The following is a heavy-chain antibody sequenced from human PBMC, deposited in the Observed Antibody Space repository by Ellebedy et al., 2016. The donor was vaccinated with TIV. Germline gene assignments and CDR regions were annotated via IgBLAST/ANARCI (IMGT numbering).Heavy chain of an antibody. J-gene: IGHJ3*01. CDR3: ARDPVGVGPAFDV. Sequence: PGGSLRLSCAASGLTFSSHAMSWVRQAPGKGLEWFSSITESGGNTYYADSVKGRFTISRDNSKDTLFLQMNSLRAEDTAIYFCARDPVGVGPAFDVWGQGTMVTVSS. D-gene: IGHD4-23*01. V-gene: IGHV3-23*01. CDR1: GLTFSSHA. CDR2: ITESGGNT.